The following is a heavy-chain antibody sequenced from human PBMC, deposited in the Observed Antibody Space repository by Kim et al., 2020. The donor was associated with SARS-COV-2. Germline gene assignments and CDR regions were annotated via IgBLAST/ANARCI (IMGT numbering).Heavy chain of an antibody. V-gene: IGHV3-30*01. J-gene: IGHJ4*02. Sequence: SVKCRFTSSKDNSKNKLYLQMKSLNAEETAVYYCARDKRCSGGRCYGIDYWGQGTLVTVSS. CDR3: ARDKRCSGGRCYGIDY. D-gene: IGHD2-15*01.